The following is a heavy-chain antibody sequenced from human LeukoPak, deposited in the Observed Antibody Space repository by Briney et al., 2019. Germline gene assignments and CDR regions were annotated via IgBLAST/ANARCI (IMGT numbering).Heavy chain of an antibody. CDR3: AGPGYSSIMGFDY. D-gene: IGHD6-13*01. J-gene: IGHJ4*02. V-gene: IGHV4-4*02. Sequence: PSETLSLTCAVSGGSISSSNWWSWVRQPPGKGLEWIGEIYHSGSTNYNPSLKSRVTISVDKSKNQFSLKLSSVTAADTAVYYCAGPGYSSIMGFDYWGQGTLVTVSS. CDR2: IYHSGST. CDR1: GGSISSSNW.